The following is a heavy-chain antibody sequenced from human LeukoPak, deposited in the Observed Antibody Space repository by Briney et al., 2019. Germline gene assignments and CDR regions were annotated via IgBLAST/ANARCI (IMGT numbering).Heavy chain of an antibody. CDR2: IHHSGGT. CDR3: ARATASGSGRAYDR. J-gene: IGHJ5*02. Sequence: SETLSLTCAVYGESMIGHYWTWIRQPPGKRLEWIREIHHSGGTNSNPSLKNRVTMSIDMSKNQFSLKLNSVTAADTAVYFCARATASGSGRAYDRWAQGNLVPVSS. CDR1: GESMIGHY. D-gene: IGHD3-10*01. V-gene: IGHV4-34*01.